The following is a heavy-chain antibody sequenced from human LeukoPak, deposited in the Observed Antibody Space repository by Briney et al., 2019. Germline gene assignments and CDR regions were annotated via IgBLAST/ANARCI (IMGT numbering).Heavy chain of an antibody. CDR2: ISAYNGNT. Sequence: ASVRVSCKASRYTFTSYGISWVRQAPGQGLEWVGWISAYNGNTSYAQKLQGRVTMTTDTSTSTAYMELRSLRSDDTAVYYCARSHYDILTGYYTTPYYYYGMDVWGQGTTVTVSS. CDR1: RYTFTSYG. D-gene: IGHD3-9*01. J-gene: IGHJ6*02. V-gene: IGHV1-18*01. CDR3: ARSHYDILTGYYTTPYYYYGMDV.